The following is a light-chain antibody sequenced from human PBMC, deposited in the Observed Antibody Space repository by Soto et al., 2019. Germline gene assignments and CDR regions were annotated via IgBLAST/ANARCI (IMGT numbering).Light chain of an antibody. V-gene: IGLV1-51*02. CDR1: SSNIGNNY. CDR2: ENN. J-gene: IGLJ3*02. Sequence: QAVVTQPPSVSAAPGQKVTISCSGSSSNIGNNYVSWYQQLPGTAPKLLIYENNKRPSGIPDRFSGSKSGTSATLGITGLQTGDEADYYCGTWDSCLSWVFGGGTKVTVL. CDR3: GTWDSCLSWV.